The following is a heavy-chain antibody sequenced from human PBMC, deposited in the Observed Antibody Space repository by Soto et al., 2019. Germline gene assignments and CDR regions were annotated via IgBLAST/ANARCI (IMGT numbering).Heavy chain of an antibody. J-gene: IGHJ4*02. Sequence: SGAPLVNPTQTLTLTCPFSVFSLSTSGVGVGWILQPPGKALEWLALIYWDDNKRYSPSLKSWLTITKDTSKNQAVLTMTNMDPVDTATYYCAHWHHSTSRFDYWGQGTLVTVAS. D-gene: IGHD2-2*01. CDR2: IYWDDNK. CDR1: VFSLSTSGVG. V-gene: IGHV2-5*02. CDR3: AHWHHSTSRFDY.